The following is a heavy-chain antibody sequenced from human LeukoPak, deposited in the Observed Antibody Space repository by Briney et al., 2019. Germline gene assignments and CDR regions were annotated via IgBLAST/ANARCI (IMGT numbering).Heavy chain of an antibody. CDR2: INAYIRNT. CDR3: ARDAPAADSSGYCNDY. V-gene: IGHV1-18*01. J-gene: IGHJ4*02. D-gene: IGHD3-22*01. Sequence: GASVKVSCKASGYTFINYGINWVRQAPGQGLEWMGWINAYIRNTSYAQKLQGRVTMTTDTSTSTAYMELRSLRSDDTAVYYCARDAPAADSSGYCNDYWGQGTLVTVSS. CDR1: GYTFINYG.